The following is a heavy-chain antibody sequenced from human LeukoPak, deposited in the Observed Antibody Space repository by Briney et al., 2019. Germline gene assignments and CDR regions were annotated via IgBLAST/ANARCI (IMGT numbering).Heavy chain of an antibody. V-gene: IGHV3-53*01. J-gene: IGHJ5*02. CDR3: IVFGDSNH. CDR2: IHTSGDT. Sequence: GGSLRLSCAASGLTGSHNYVSRVRQAPGKGLEWVSAIHTSGDTCYADSVKGRFTISRDTSKNTLYLQINSLRVEDTAVYYCIVFGDSNHWGQGTLVTVSS. D-gene: IGHD4-17*01. CDR1: GLTGSHNY.